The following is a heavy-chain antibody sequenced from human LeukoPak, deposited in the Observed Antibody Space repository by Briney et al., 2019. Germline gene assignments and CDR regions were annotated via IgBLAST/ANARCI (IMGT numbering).Heavy chain of an antibody. CDR1: GGTFSSYA. J-gene: IGHJ4*02. CDR3: ARDRGTMTDY. CDR2: ISAYNGNT. D-gene: IGHD3-22*01. V-gene: IGHV1-18*01. Sequence: ASVKVSCKASGGTFSSYAISWVRQAPGQGLEWMGWISAYNGNTNYAQKLQGRVTMTTDTSTSTAYMELRSLRSDDTAVYYCARDRGTMTDYWGQGTLVTVSS.